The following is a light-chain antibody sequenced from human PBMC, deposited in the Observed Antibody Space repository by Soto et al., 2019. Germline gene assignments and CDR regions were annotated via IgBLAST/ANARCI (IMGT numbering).Light chain of an antibody. V-gene: IGKV2-28*01. CDR2: LGS. CDR1: QSLLNYKGYVY. J-gene: IGKJ4*01. Sequence: DIVMIQSPVTLPVTPGEPASISCRSSQSLLNYKGYVYLDWYVQKPGKSPQLLIYLGSNRASGVPNRFSGSVSGTDFTLEISRVEAEDVGIYYFMQAVQIPMTFGGGTRVDI. CDR3: MQAVQIPMT.